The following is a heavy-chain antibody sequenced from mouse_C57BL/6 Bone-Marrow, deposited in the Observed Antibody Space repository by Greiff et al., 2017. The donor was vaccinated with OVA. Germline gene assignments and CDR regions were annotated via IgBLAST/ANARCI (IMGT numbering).Heavy chain of an antibody. CDR1: GFTFSDYG. J-gene: IGHJ4*01. Sequence: EVKLQESGGGLVQPGGSLKLSCAASGFTFSDYGMAWVRQAPRKGPEWVAFISNLAYSIYYADTVTGRFTISRENAKNTLYLEMSSLRSEDTAMYYCARHDWFYAMDYWGQGTSVTVSS. V-gene: IGHV5-15*01. CDR2: ISNLAYSI. D-gene: IGHD2-13*01. CDR3: ARHDWFYAMDY.